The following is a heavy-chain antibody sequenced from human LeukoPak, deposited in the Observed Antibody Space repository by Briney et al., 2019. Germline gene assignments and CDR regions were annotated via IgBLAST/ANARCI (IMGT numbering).Heavy chain of an antibody. Sequence: GESLKISCNGSGYSFTSYWIGWVRQMPGKGLEWMGIIYPGDSDTRYSPSFQGQVTISADKSISTAYLQWSSLKASDTAMYYCARPSGYYDSSGYYAYFDYWGQGTLVTVSS. CDR1: GYSFTSYW. V-gene: IGHV5-51*01. D-gene: IGHD3-22*01. CDR3: ARPSGYYDSSGYYAYFDY. CDR2: IYPGDSDT. J-gene: IGHJ4*02.